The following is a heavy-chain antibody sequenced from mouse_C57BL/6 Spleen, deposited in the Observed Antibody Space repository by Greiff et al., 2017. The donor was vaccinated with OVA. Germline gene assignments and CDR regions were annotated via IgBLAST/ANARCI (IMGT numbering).Heavy chain of an antibody. CDR1: GFSLTSYG. V-gene: IGHV2-2*01. J-gene: IGHJ1*03. Sequence: VKVVESGPGLVQPSQSLSITCTVSGFSLTSYGVHWVRQSPGKGLEWLGVIWSGGSTDYNAAFISRLSISKDNSKSQVFFKMNSLQADDTAIYYCARNDGSSSHWYFDVWGTGTTVTVSS. CDR2: IWSGGST. D-gene: IGHD1-1*01. CDR3: ARNDGSSSHWYFDV.